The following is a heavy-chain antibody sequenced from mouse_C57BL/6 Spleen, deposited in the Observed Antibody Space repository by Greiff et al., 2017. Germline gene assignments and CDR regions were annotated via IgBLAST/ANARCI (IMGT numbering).Heavy chain of an antibody. CDR2: ISSGGSYT. CDR1: GFTFSSYG. J-gene: IGHJ2*01. Sequence: EVKLMESGGDLVKPGGSLKLSCAASGFTFSSYGMSWVRQTPDKRLEWVATISSGGSYTYYPDSVKGRFTISRDNAKNTLYLQMSSLKSEDTAMYYCARGDVRYFDYWGQGTTLTVSS. D-gene: IGHD3-3*01. V-gene: IGHV5-6*01. CDR3: ARGDVRYFDY.